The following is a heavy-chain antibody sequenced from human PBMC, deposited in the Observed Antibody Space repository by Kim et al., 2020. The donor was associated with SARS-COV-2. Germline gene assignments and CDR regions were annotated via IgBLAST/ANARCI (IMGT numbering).Heavy chain of an antibody. V-gene: IGHV7-4-1*02. CDR1: GYTFTSYA. Sequence: ASVKVSCKASGYTFTSYAMNWVRQAPGQGLEWMGWINTNTGNPTYAQGFTGRFVFSLDTSVSTAYLQISSLKAEDTAVYYCARATFTFWSGYYTYYGMDVWGQGTTVTVSS. D-gene: IGHD3-3*01. CDR3: ARATFTFWSGYYTYYGMDV. J-gene: IGHJ6*02. CDR2: INTNTGNP.